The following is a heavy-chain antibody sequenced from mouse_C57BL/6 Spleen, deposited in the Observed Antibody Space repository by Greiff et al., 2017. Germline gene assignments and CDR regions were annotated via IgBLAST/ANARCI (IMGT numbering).Heavy chain of an antibody. CDR3: AGRNYVYFDV. CDR1: GYTFTDYY. CDR2: INPNNGGT. V-gene: IGHV1-26*01. D-gene: IGHD2-1*01. J-gene: IGHJ1*03. Sequence: VQLQQSGPELVKPGASVKISCKASGYTFTDYYMNWVKQSHGKSLEWIGDINPNNGGTSYNQKFKGKATLTVDKSSITAYMELRSLTSEDSAVYYCAGRNYVYFDVWGTGTTVTVSS.